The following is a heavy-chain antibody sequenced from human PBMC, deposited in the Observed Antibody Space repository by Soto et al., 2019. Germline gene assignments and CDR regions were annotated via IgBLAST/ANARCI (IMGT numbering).Heavy chain of an antibody. CDR3: ARDSPRSYSPRVGGMDV. J-gene: IGHJ6*02. D-gene: IGHD4-4*01. CDR1: GGSISSGDYY. Sequence: PSETLSLTCTVSGGSISSGDYYWSWIRQPPGKGLEWIGYIYYSGSTYYNPSLKSRVTISVDTSKNQFSLKLSSVTAADTAVYYCARDSPRSYSPRVGGMDVWGQGTTVTVSS. CDR2: IYYSGST. V-gene: IGHV4-30-4*01.